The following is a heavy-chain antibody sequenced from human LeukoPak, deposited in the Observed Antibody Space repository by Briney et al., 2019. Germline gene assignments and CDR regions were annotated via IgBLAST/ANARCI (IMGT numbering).Heavy chain of an antibody. CDR1: GYTFTSYG. Sequence: ASVKVSCKASGYTFTSYGISWVRPAPGQGLEWMGWISAYNGNTNYAQKLQGRVTMTTDTSTSTAYMELRSLRSDDTAVYYCARDIVVVPAANYYYYGMDVWGQGTTVTVSS. J-gene: IGHJ6*02. V-gene: IGHV1-18*01. D-gene: IGHD2-2*01. CDR3: ARDIVVVPAANYYYYGMDV. CDR2: ISAYNGNT.